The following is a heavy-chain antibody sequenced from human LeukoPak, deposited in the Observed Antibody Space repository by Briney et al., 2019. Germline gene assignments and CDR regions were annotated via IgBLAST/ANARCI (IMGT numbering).Heavy chain of an antibody. J-gene: IGHJ5*02. CDR2: INTSGST. D-gene: IGHD6-25*01. CDR1: GGSISSYY. V-gene: IGHV4-4*07. CDR3: AREGGDPRWLDP. Sequence: SETLPLTCTVSGGSISSYYWTWIRQSAGKGLEWIGRINTSGSTNYNPSLRSRVTMSVNTSKNQFSLNLTSVTAADTAVYSCAREGGDPRWLDPWGQGTLVTVSS.